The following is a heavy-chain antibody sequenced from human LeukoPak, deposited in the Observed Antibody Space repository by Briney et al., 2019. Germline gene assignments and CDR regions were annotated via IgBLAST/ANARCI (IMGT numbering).Heavy chain of an antibody. J-gene: IGHJ4*02. CDR3: AKESSGYARY. CDR2: IWFDGANK. V-gene: IGHV3-30*02. D-gene: IGHD5-12*01. CDR1: GFIFSSYG. Sequence: GGSLRLSCAASGFIFSSYGMHWVRQAPGKGLEWVAIIWFDGANKYYADSVKGRFTISRDNSKNTLYLQMNSLRAEDTAVYYCAKESSGYARYWGQGTLVTVSS.